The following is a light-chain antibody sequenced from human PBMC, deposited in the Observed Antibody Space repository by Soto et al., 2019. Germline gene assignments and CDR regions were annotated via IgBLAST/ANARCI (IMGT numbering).Light chain of an antibody. Sequence: DIQMTQSPSTLSASVGDRVTITCRASQSFSSWLAWYQQKPGKAPKLLIYKASSLESGVPSRLSDSGSGTEFTLTISSLQPHDFATYYCQQYNSYPWTFGQGTKVEIK. CDR2: KAS. J-gene: IGKJ1*01. CDR1: QSFSSW. V-gene: IGKV1-5*03. CDR3: QQYNSYPWT.